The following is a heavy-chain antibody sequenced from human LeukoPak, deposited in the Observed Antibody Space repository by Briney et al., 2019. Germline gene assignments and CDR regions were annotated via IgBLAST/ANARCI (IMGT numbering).Heavy chain of an antibody. Sequence: GGSLRLSCAASGFTFGSYAMNWVRQAPGKGLEWVSSISSSSSYIYYADSVKGRFTISRDNAKNSLYLQMNSLRAEDTAVYYCARDLAAAGTVDYWGQGTLVTVSS. J-gene: IGHJ4*02. CDR3: ARDLAAAGTVDY. CDR1: GFTFGSYA. D-gene: IGHD6-13*01. V-gene: IGHV3-21*01. CDR2: ISSSSSYI.